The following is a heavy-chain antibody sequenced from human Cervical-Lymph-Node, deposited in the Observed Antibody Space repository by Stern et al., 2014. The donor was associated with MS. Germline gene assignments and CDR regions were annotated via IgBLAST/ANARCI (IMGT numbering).Heavy chain of an antibody. Sequence: QVHLVQSGAEVKKPGPSVRVSCRASGGTFNHYAIAWVRQAPGQGLEWLGGILPLLGTSTYAQIFQGRLTINAHAFSTVSMELSRLTSDDTAVYYWARDRSMGVTPFFDDWGQGTLVTV. D-gene: IGHD2-21*02. J-gene: IGHJ4*02. CDR1: GGTFNHYA. V-gene: IGHV1-69*01. CDR3: ARDRSMGVTPFFDD. CDR2: ILPLLGTS.